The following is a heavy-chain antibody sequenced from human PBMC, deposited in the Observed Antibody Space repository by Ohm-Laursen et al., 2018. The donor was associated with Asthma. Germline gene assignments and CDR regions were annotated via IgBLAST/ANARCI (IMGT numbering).Heavy chain of an antibody. CDR2: IIPIFGTA. CDR1: GYPFTTYY. J-gene: IGHJ4*02. D-gene: IGHD3-22*01. Sequence: SSVKVSCKTSGYPFTTYYIHWVRQAPGQGLEWMGGIIPIFGTANYAQKFQGRVTITADESTSTAYMELSSLRSEDTAVYYCARGRNYDSSGLDYWGQGTLVAVSS. CDR3: ARGRNYDSSGLDY. V-gene: IGHV1-69*01.